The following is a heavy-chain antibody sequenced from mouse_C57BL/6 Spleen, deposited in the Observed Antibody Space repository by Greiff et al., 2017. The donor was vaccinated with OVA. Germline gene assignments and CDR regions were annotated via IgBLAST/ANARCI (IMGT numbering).Heavy chain of an antibody. CDR1: GFTFSSYA. CDR3: TRERLDGSRYFDV. D-gene: IGHD1-1*01. J-gene: IGHJ1*03. Sequence: EVKLMESGEGLVKPGGSLKLSCAASGFTFSSYAMSWVRQTPEKRLEWVAYISSGGDYIYYADTVKGRFTISRDNARNTLYLQMSSLKSEDTAMYYCTRERLDGSRYFDVGGTGTTVTVSS. CDR2: ISSGGDYI. V-gene: IGHV5-9-1*02.